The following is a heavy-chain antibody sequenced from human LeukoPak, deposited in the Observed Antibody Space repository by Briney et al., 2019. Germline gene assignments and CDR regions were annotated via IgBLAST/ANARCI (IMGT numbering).Heavy chain of an antibody. V-gene: IGHV4-59*01. J-gene: IGHJ5*02. CDR2: IYYNGTT. D-gene: IGHD4-11*01. Sequence: PSETLSLTCTVSGGSLSNYCWSWIRQPPGKGLEWFGSIYYNGTTNYKSSLKSRVTISIDTSKNHFSLRLSSVTAADTAVYYCARHDGYSNYYWFDPWGQGTLVTVSS. CDR1: GGSLSNYC. CDR3: ARHDGYSNYYWFDP.